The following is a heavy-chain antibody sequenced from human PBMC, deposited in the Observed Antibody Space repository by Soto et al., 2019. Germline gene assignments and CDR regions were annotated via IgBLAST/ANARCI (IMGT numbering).Heavy chain of an antibody. Sequence: EVQLVESGGDLVQPGGSLTRSCAASGFAVSSNYMTWVRQAPGKGLEWVSVIHSGGDTHYADSVRGRFTISRDNSKNTLYLQMNSLRAEDTAVYYCARSRTGTTYGGMDVWGQGTTVTVSS. D-gene: IGHD1-7*01. V-gene: IGHV3-66*01. CDR3: ARSRTGTTYGGMDV. CDR1: GFAVSSNY. CDR2: IHSGGDT. J-gene: IGHJ6*02.